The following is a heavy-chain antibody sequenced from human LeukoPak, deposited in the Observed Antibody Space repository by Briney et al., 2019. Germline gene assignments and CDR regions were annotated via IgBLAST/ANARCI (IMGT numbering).Heavy chain of an antibody. Sequence: ASVKVSCKASGYTFTSYGISWVRQAPGQGLEWMGWISAYNGNTNYAQKLQGRVTMTTDTSTSIVYMELRSLRSDDTAVYYCARHREVGATVFDYWGQGTLVTVSS. D-gene: IGHD1-26*01. V-gene: IGHV1-18*01. CDR3: ARHREVGATVFDY. CDR1: GYTFTSYG. CDR2: ISAYNGNT. J-gene: IGHJ4*02.